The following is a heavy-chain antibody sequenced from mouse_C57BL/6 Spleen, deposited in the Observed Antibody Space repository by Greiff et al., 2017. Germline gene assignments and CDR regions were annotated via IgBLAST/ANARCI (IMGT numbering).Heavy chain of an antibody. J-gene: IGHJ2*01. CDR1: GYSFTGYY. V-gene: IGHV1-42*01. CDR3: ARRYYGNYYFDY. D-gene: IGHD2-1*01. CDR2: INPSTGGT. Sequence: EVKLVESGPELVKPGASVKISCKASGYSFTGYYMNWVKQSPEKSLEWIGEINPSTGGTTYNQKFKAKATLTVDKSSSTAYMQLKSLTSEDSAVYYCARRYYGNYYFDYWGQGTTLTVSS.